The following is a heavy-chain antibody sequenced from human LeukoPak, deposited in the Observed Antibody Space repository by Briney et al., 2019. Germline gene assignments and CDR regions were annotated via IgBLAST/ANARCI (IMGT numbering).Heavy chain of an antibody. J-gene: IGHJ4*02. V-gene: IGHV1-69*13. D-gene: IGHD6-19*01. CDR2: IIPIFGTA. Sequence: GASVKVSCTASGGTFSSYAISWVRQAPGQGPEWMGGIIPIFGTANYAQKFQGRVTITADESTGTAYMELSSLRSEDTAVYYCARYYSGWYYFDYWGQGTLVTVSS. CDR3: ARYYSGWYYFDY. CDR1: GGTFSSYA.